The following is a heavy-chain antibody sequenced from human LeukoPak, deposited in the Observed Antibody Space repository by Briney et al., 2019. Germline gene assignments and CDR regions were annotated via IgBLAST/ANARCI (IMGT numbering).Heavy chain of an antibody. D-gene: IGHD6-19*01. CDR2: INSNGGST. CDR3: AREGGDSSGWDFDY. J-gene: IGHJ4*02. CDR1: GFTFSSYA. V-gene: IGHV3-64*01. Sequence: GGSLRLSCVASGFTFSSYAMHWVRQTPGKGLEYVSGINSNGGSTHYANSVKGRFTISRDNSKHTLYLQMGSLRTEDMAVYYCAREGGDSSGWDFDYWGQGTLVTVSS.